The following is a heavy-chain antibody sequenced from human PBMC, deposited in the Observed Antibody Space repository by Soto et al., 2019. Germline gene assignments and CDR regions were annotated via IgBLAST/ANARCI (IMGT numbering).Heavy chain of an antibody. D-gene: IGHD1-26*01. J-gene: IGHJ6*04. V-gene: IGHV1-18*01. CDR3: ARCSGSYGHSYHYKCMDV. Sequence: ASVKVSCKASVYTFTSYGISWVRQAPGQGLEWMGWISAYNGNTNYAQKLQGRVTMTTDTSTSTAYMELRSLRSDDTAVYYCARCSGSYGHSYHYKCMDVCGKATMVTV. CDR1: VYTFTSYG. CDR2: ISAYNGNT.